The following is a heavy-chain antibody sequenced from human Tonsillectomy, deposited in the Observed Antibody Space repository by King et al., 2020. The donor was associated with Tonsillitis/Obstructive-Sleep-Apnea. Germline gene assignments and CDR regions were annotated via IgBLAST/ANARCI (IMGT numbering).Heavy chain of an antibody. CDR2: IYWDDDK. Sequence: TLKESGPTVVKPTQTLTLTCTFSGFSLSTSGVGVGWIRQPPGKALEWLALIYWDDDKRYSPSLKSRLTIPKDTSKNQVVLTMTNMDPVDTSTYYCAHSPEYCNSTSCSLPRHFHHWGQGTLVTVSS. CDR3: AHSPEYCNSTSCSLPRHFHH. V-gene: IGHV2-5*02. J-gene: IGHJ1*01. CDR1: GFSLSTSGVG. D-gene: IGHD2-2*01.